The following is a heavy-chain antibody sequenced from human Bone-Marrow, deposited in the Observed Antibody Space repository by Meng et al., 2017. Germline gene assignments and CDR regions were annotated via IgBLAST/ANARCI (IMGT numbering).Heavy chain of an antibody. CDR1: GFTFSSYA. D-gene: IGHD2-2*02. Sequence: GESLKISCAASGFTFSSYAMHWVRQAPGKGLEWVSVIYSGGSTYYADSVKGRFTISRDNSKNTLYLQMNSLRAEDTAVYYCARSMRDIVVVPAAIRPYYFDYWGQGTLVTVSS. V-gene: IGHV3-66*02. CDR2: IYSGGST. J-gene: IGHJ4*02. CDR3: ARSMRDIVVVPAAIRPYYFDY.